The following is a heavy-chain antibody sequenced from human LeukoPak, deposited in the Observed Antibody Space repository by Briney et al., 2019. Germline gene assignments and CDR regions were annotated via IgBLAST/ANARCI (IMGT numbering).Heavy chain of an antibody. J-gene: IGHJ4*02. CDR2: INWNGGRT. CDR3: ARNFGGGDSSGPYY. CDR1: GFTFNDYG. V-gene: IGHV3-20*04. Sequence: GGSLRLSCAASGFTFNDYGMSWVRHAPGKGLEWVSGINWNGGRTGYADSMKGRFIISRDNAKNSLYLQVNSLRAEDTALYYCARNFGGGDSSGPYYWGQGTLVTVSS. D-gene: IGHD3-22*01.